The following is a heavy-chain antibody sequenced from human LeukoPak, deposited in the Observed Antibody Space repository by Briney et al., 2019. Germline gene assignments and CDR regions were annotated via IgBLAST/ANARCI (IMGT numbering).Heavy chain of an antibody. V-gene: IGHV4-59*01. CDR3: ARAEDYGDSMGY. D-gene: IGHD4-17*01. Sequence: PSETLSLTCTVSGGSISSYYWSWIRQPPGKGLEWIGYIYYSGSTNYNPSLKSRVTISVDTSKNQFSLKLSSVTAADTAVYYCARAEDYGDSMGYWGQGTLVTVSS. CDR1: GGSISSYY. J-gene: IGHJ4*02. CDR2: IYYSGST.